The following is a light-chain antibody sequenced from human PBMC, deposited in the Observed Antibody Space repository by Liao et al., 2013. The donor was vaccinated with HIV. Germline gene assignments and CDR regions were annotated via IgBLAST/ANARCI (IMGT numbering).Light chain of an antibody. Sequence: SYELTQPPSVSVAPGKTARITCGGNNIASKAVHWYQQRPGQAPVLVIFYDNDRPSGIPARFSGANSGNTATLTISRVEAGDEADYYCQAWDSSTPLYVFGTGTKVTVL. CDR2: YDN. V-gene: IGLV3-21*01. CDR3: QAWDSSTPLYV. J-gene: IGLJ1*01. CDR1: NIASKA.